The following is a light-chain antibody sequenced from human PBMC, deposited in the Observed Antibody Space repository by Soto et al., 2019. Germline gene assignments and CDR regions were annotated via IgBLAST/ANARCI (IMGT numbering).Light chain of an antibody. CDR1: QNIRSY. V-gene: IGKV1-39*01. CDR3: QQGYSSRWT. J-gene: IGKJ1*01. CDR2: ATS. Sequence: DVPMTQSPSSLSASVGDRVTITCRASQNIRSYLNWYQQKPGKAPQLLIYATSSLQTGVPSRFSASASGTDFSLVISDLQPEDSATYYCQQGYSSRWTSGRGTKVEI.